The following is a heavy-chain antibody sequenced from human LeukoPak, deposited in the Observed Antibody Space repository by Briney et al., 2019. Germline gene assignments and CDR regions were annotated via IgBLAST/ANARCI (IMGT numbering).Heavy chain of an antibody. CDR3: ARDLARSETGGWYRYYYGMDV. CDR1: RSTFSSYA. J-gene: IGHJ6*01. D-gene: IGHD6-19*01. V-gene: IGHV1-69*13. Sequence: ASVKVSCKASRSTFSSYAISWVRQAPGQGLEWMGGIIPIFGTANYAQKFQGRVTITADESTSKAYMGLSSLRSEDTAVYYCARDLARSETGGWYRYYYGMDVWGKGTTVSV. CDR2: IIPIFGTA.